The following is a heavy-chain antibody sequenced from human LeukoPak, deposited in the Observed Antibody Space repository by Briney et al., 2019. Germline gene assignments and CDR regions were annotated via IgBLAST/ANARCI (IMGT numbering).Heavy chain of an antibody. Sequence: GGSLRLSCAASGFTFSHYYMTWVRQAPGKGLEWVANINQDGSAQYYVDSVKGRFTISRDNAKNSQYLQMNSLRAEDTAVYYCAKDQGYYGPSVDYWGQGTLVTVSS. V-gene: IGHV3-7*01. CDR1: GFTFSHYY. J-gene: IGHJ4*02. CDR3: AKDQGYYGPSVDY. CDR2: INQDGSAQ. D-gene: IGHD3-3*01.